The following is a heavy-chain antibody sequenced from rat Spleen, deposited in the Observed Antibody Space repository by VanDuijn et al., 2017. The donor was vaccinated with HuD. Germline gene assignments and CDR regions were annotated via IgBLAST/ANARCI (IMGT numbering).Heavy chain of an antibody. J-gene: IGHJ3*01. V-gene: IGHV5-17*01. D-gene: IGHD1-12*03. CDR1: GFTFSDYG. CDR3: ARLSYYYDGYFDY. Sequence: EVQLVESGGGLAQPGRSLKFSCTASGFTFSDYGMAWVRQAPGKGLEWVATITYDGSSTYYRDSVKGRFTLSRDDAKRTLFLQMDSLRSEDTATYYCARLSYYYDGYFDYWGQGTLVTVSS. CDR2: ITYDGSST.